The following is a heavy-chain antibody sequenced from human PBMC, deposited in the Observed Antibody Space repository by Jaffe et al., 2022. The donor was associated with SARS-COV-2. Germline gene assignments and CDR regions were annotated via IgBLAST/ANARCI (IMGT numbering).Heavy chain of an antibody. CDR1: GFTFSSYA. D-gene: IGHD2-21*01. CDR2: ISYDGSNK. J-gene: IGHJ3*02. Sequence: QVQLVESGGGVVQPGRSLRLSCAASGFTFSSYAMHWVRQAPGKGLEWVAVISYDGSNKYYADSVKGRFTISRDNSKNTLYLQMNSLRAEDTAVYYCARDQPIVVGDAFDIWGQGTMVTVSS. V-gene: IGHV3-30-3*01. CDR3: ARDQPIVVGDAFDI.